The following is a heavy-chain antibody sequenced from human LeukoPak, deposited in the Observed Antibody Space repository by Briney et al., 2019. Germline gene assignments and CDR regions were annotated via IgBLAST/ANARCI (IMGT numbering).Heavy chain of an antibody. J-gene: IGHJ3*02. CDR2: MNPNSGNT. Sequence: ASVKVSCKASGGTFSSYAISWVRQAPGQGLEWMGWMNPNSGNTGYAQKFQGRVTITRNTSISTAYMELSSLRSEDTAVYYCASWGISGWYGAFDIWGQGTMVTVSS. CDR1: GGTFSSYA. D-gene: IGHD6-19*01. V-gene: IGHV1-8*03. CDR3: ASWGISGWYGAFDI.